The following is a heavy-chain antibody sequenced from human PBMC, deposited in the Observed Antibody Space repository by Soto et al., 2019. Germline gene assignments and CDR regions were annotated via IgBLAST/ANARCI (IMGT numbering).Heavy chain of an antibody. J-gene: IGHJ6*02. V-gene: IGHV3-30-3*01. D-gene: IGHD3-3*01. CDR3: ARAINYDFWSGYYWNYYYGMDV. CDR2: ISYDGSNK. Sequence: QVQLVESGGGVVQPGRSLRLSCAASGFTFSSYAMHWVRQAPGKGLEWVAVISYDGSNKYYGDSVKGRFTISRDNSKNTLYLQMNSLRAEDTAVYYCARAINYDFWSGYYWNYYYGMDVWGQGTTVTVSS. CDR1: GFTFSSYA.